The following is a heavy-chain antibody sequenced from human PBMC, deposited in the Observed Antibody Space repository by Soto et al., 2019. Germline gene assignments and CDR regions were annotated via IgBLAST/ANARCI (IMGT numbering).Heavy chain of an antibody. J-gene: IGHJ4*02. CDR3: ARSWGGTFDY. CDR1: GGSISSYY. CDR2: IYYSGST. V-gene: IGHV4-59*01. Sequence: QVQLQESGPGLGKPSETLSLTCTVSGGSISSYYWSWIRQPPGKGLEWIGYIYYSGSTNYNPSLKSRVTTSVDTSKNQFSRKLSSVTAADTAVYYCARSWGGTFDYWGQGTLVTVSS. D-gene: IGHD2-21*01.